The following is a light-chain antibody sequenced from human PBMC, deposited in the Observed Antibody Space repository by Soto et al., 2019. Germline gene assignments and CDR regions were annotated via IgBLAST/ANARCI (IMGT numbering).Light chain of an antibody. CDR1: QSVSSSY. J-gene: IGKJ1*01. CDR2: GAS. Sequence: EIVLTQSPGTLSLSPGGRATLSCRASQSVSSSYLAWYQQKPGQTPRLLIYGASSRATGIPDRFSGSGSGTDFTLTISSLEPEDFAVYYCQQYTNSPPWTFGQGTKVDVK. CDR3: QQYTNSPPWT. V-gene: IGKV3-20*01.